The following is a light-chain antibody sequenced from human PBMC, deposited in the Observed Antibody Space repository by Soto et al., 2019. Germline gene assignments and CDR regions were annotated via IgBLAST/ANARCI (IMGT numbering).Light chain of an antibody. Sequence: QSVLTQPPSASETPGQTVSISCSGSNSNIASNTVNWYQHLPGTAPKLLIYYNNQRPSGVPDRFSGSKFGTSASLAISGLQSEDESDYCCAAWDDTLKRYVFGTGTKVTVL. CDR2: YNN. J-gene: IGLJ1*01. CDR3: AAWDDTLKRYV. V-gene: IGLV1-44*01. CDR1: NSNIASNT.